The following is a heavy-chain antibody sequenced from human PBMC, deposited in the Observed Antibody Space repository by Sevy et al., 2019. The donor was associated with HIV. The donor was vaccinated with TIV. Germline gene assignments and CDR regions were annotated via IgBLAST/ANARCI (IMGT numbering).Heavy chain of an antibody. Sequence: SETLSLTCTVSSGSISSYYWSWIRQPPGKGLEYIGYIHSSGTTNYNPSLKSPVTISVDTSKNPFSLNLSSVTAADTALYYCTRAPPVRSGDDSLNWFDPWGQGTLVTVSS. V-gene: IGHV4-59*01. CDR2: IHSSGTT. CDR3: TRAPPVRSGDDSLNWFDP. D-gene: IGHD5-12*01. J-gene: IGHJ5*02. CDR1: SGSISSYY.